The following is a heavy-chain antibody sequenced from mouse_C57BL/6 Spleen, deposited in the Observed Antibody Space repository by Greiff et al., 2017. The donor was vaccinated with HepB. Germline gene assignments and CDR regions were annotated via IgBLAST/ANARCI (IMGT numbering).Heavy chain of an antibody. CDR2: ISSGSSTI. D-gene: IGHD2-3*01. CDR1: GFTFSDYG. Sequence: DVMLVESGGGLVKPGGSLKLSCAASGFTFSDYGMHWVRQAPEKGLEWVAYISSGSSTIYYADTVKGRFTIARDNAKNTLFLQMTSLRSEDTAMYYCARMGWLLWGQGTLVTVSA. J-gene: IGHJ3*01. V-gene: IGHV5-17*01. CDR3: ARMGWLL.